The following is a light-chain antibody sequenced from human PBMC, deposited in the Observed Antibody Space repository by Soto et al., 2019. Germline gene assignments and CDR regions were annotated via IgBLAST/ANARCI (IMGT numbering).Light chain of an antibody. V-gene: IGKV1-27*01. CDR2: AAS. CDR3: QKSETAPQT. CDR1: QGISDY. Sequence: DIQMTQSPSSLSASVGDTATITGLASQGISDYLASYQQKPGKVPKLLIYAASTLQKGVPSRFSGSGSATHFNLTISSLQPDDVATYSCQKSETAPQTFGQGTKVEIE. J-gene: IGKJ1*01.